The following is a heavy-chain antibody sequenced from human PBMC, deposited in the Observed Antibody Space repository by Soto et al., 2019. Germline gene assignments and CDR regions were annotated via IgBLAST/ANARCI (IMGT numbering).Heavy chain of an antibody. Sequence: GGSLRLSCAASGFTFISYAMSWVRHAPGKGLQWVSAISGSGGSTYYADSVKGRFTISRDNSKNTLYLQMNSLRAEDTAVYYCAKDRYDILTGSDYWGQGTLVTVSS. CDR2: ISGSGGST. CDR1: GFTFISYA. D-gene: IGHD3-9*01. J-gene: IGHJ4*02. V-gene: IGHV3-23*01. CDR3: AKDRYDILTGSDY.